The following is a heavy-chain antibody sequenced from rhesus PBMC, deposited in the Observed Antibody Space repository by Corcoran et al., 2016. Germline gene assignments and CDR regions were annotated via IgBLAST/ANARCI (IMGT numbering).Heavy chain of an antibody. J-gene: IGHJ1*01. Sequence: QLQLQESGPGLVKPSETLSVTCAVSGGSISSSYWSWIRQAPGKGLEWIGDIYGSGSSTNYNPSLKSRVNRSVDTSKNQRSLKLRSVTTADTAVYYWAREGGFWGQGALVTVSS. CDR2: IYGSGSST. CDR1: GGSISSSY. CDR3: AREGGF. V-gene: IGHV4-169*02. D-gene: IGHD1-44*02.